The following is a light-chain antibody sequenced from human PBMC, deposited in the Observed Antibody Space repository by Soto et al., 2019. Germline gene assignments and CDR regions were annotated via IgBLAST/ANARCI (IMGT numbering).Light chain of an antibody. J-gene: IGKJ4*01. V-gene: IGKV3-11*01. CDR1: EYVRVY. Sequence: ENVLTQFPATLSLSPGESATLSCRASEYVRVYLAWYHQKPGQAPRLLMYETSTRAPGIPRRFSGSGSGTDFTLSISSLEPEDSGVYYCQQRNDWPALSFGGGTKVEI. CDR3: QQRNDWPALS. CDR2: ETS.